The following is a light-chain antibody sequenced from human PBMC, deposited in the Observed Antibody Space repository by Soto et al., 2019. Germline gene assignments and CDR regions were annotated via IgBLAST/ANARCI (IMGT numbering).Light chain of an antibody. CDR1: QSISSW. CDR3: QQYNDNWT. J-gene: IGKJ1*01. V-gene: IGKV1-5*03. Sequence: DIQMTQSPSTLSASGGDRVTITCRASQSISSWLAWYQQKPGTAPKLLIYKASTLQSGVPSRFSGSGSGTEFTLTISSLQPDDSATYYCQQYNDNWTFGQGTKVEFK. CDR2: KAS.